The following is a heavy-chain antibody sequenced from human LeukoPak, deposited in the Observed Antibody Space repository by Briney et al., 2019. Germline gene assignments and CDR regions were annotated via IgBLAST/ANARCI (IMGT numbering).Heavy chain of an antibody. J-gene: IGHJ4*02. Sequence: SQTLSLTCAISGDSVSSNSAAWNWIRQSPSRGLEWLGRTYYRSKWYNDYAVSVKSRITINPDTSKNQFSLQLSSVTAADTAVYYCARGLVGATNKTFDYWGQGTLVTVSS. CDR1: GDSVSSNSAA. V-gene: IGHV6-1*01. D-gene: IGHD1-26*01. CDR2: TYYRSKWYN. CDR3: ARGLVGATNKTFDY.